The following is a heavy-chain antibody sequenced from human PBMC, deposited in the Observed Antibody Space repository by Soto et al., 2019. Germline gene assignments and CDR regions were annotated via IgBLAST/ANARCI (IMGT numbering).Heavy chain of an antibody. Sequence: QITLKESGPTLVKPTQTLTLTCTFSGFSLSTSGVGVGWIRQSPGKALQWLALIYWNSDKPYNPSMKTRLTSTKDTSKNQVVLTLTNIDPMDTATYYSAHRPSRWSLFDYWGQGTLVTVTS. D-gene: IGHD6-19*01. CDR2: IYWNSDK. V-gene: IGHV2-5*01. CDR1: GFSLSTSGVG. J-gene: IGHJ4*02. CDR3: AHRPSRWSLFDY.